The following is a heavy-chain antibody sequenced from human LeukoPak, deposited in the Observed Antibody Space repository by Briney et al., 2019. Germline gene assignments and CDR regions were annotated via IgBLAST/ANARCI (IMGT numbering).Heavy chain of an antibody. D-gene: IGHD1-14*01. J-gene: IGHJ4*02. V-gene: IGHV3-23*01. CDR3: ARSLGLTSMPFDL. Sequence: GGSLRLSCAASGFTFSSYAMSWVRQAPGKGLEWVSAISGSGGSTYYADSVKGRFTISRDNARNSFSLQMNRLRGDDTAFYFCARSLGLTSMPFDLWGRGALVTVSA. CDR1: GFTFSSYA. CDR2: ISGSGGST.